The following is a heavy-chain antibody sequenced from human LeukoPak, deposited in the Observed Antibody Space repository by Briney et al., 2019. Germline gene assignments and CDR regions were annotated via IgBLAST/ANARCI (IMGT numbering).Heavy chain of an antibody. J-gene: IGHJ5*02. CDR3: ARSASGMTVALFDL. D-gene: IGHD3-22*01. V-gene: IGHV6-1*01. CDR2: TYYRTKWYS. Sequence: SQTLSLTCAISRDSISRTSAAWSWIRQSPSRGLEWLGRTYYRTKWYSDSAISVRSRIIINPDPSKNQFSLQLNAVTPEDTAVYYCARSASGMTVALFDLWGQGTAVTVSS. CDR1: RDSISRTSAA.